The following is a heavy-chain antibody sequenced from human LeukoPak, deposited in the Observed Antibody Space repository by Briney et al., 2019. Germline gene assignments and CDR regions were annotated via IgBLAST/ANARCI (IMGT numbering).Heavy chain of an antibody. D-gene: IGHD3-9*01. V-gene: IGHV3-30*18. CDR3: AKDSRSFDWSLANPDY. J-gene: IGHJ4*02. Sequence: PGGSLRLSCAASGFTFSSYGMHWVRQAPGKGLEWVAVISYDGSNKYYADSVKGRFTISRDNSKNTLFLQMSSLRAEDTAVYYCAKDSRSFDWSLANPDYWGQGTLVTVSS. CDR1: GFTFSSYG. CDR2: ISYDGSNK.